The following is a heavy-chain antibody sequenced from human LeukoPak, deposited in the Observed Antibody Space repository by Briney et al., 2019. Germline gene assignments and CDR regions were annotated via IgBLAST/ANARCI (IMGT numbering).Heavy chain of an antibody. D-gene: IGHD6-19*01. Sequence: GGSLRLSCAASGFTFSSYSMNWVRQAPGKGLEWVSSISSSSSYIYYADSVKGRFTISRDNAKNSVYLQTNSLTAEDTAVYYCARSPETVAGVGWLQSWGQGILVTVSS. CDR1: GFTFSSYS. V-gene: IGHV3-21*04. J-gene: IGHJ4*02. CDR2: ISSSSSYI. CDR3: ARSPETVAGVGWLQS.